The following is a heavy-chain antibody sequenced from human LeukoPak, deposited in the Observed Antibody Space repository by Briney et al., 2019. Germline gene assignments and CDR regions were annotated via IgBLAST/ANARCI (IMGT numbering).Heavy chain of an antibody. CDR2: IIPISGTA. D-gene: IGHD3-10*01. Sequence: ASVKVSCKASGGTFSSYAISWVRQAPGQGLEWMGGIIPISGTANYAQKFQGRVTITADKSTSTAYMELSSLRSEDTAVYYCAREGGSGSYFWFDPWGQGTLVTVSP. CDR1: GGTFSSYA. J-gene: IGHJ5*02. CDR3: AREGGSGSYFWFDP. V-gene: IGHV1-69*06.